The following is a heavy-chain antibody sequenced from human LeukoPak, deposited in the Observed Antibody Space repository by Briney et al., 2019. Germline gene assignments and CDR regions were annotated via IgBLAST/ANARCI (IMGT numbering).Heavy chain of an antibody. CDR1: GFTVSSNY. D-gene: IGHD6-6*01. CDR2: ITGSGGST. CDR3: AREGYSSSAEFDY. J-gene: IGHJ4*02. V-gene: IGHV3-23*01. Sequence: GGSLRLSCAASGFTVSSNYMSWVRQAPGKGLEWVSAITGSGGSTYYADSVKGRFTVSRDNSNNTLYLQMNSLRAADTAVYYCAREGYSSSAEFDYWGQGTLVTVSS.